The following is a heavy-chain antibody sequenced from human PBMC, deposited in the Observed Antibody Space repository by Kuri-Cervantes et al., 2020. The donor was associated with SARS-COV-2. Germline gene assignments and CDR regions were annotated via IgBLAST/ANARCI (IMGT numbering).Heavy chain of an antibody. V-gene: IGHV3-74*01. D-gene: IGHD2-2*02. CDR1: GFTFSSYW. J-gene: IGHJ4*02. CDR2: INSDGSST. CDR3: AKDSLGYCSSTSCYSDTDMVPSIDY. Sequence: GGSLRLSCAASGFTFSSYWMNWVRQAPGKGLVWVSRINSDGSSTSYADSVKGRFTISRDNAKNTLSLQMYSLRAEDTAVYYCAKDSLGYCSSTSCYSDTDMVPSIDYWGQGTLVTVSS.